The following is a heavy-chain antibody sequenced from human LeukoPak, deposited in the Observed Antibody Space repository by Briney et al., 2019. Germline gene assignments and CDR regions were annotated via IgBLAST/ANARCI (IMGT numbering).Heavy chain of an antibody. Sequence: SGTLSLTCAVSGGSISSSNWWSWVRQPPGKGLEWIGEIYHSGSTNYNSSLKSRVTISVDKSKNQFSLKLSSVTAADTAVYYCARVDEGATAVPDYWGQGTLVTVSS. CDR3: ARVDEGATAVPDY. V-gene: IGHV4-4*02. CDR1: GGSISSSNW. D-gene: IGHD1-26*01. J-gene: IGHJ4*02. CDR2: IYHSGST.